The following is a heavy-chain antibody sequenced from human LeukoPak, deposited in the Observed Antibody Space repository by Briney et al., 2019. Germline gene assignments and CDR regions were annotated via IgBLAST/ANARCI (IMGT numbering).Heavy chain of an antibody. CDR1: GFTFSSYG. Sequence: GGSLRLSCAASGFTFSSYGMHWVRQAPGKGLEWVAVISYDGSNKYYADSVKGRFTISRDNSKNTLYLQMNSLRAEDTAVYYCAKSHSDWLGDYFDYWGQGTLVTVSS. CDR2: ISYDGSNK. D-gene: IGHD3-9*01. J-gene: IGHJ4*02. CDR3: AKSHSDWLGDYFDY. V-gene: IGHV3-30*18.